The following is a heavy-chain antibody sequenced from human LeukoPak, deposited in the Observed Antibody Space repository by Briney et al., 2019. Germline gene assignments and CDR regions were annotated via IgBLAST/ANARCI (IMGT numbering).Heavy chain of an antibody. CDR1: GYSISSGYY. J-gene: IGHJ4*02. V-gene: IGHV4-38-2*02. Sequence: SETLSLTCTVSGYSISSGYYWGWIRQPPGKGLEWIGSIYHSGSTYYNPSLKSRVTISVDTSKNQFSLKLSSVTAADTAVYYCAREGYSCGYIDYWGQGTLVTVSS. D-gene: IGHD5-18*01. CDR3: AREGYSCGYIDY. CDR2: IYHSGST.